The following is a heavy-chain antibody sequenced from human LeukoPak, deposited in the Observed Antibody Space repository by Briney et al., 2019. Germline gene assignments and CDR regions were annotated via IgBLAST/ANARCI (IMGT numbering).Heavy chain of an antibody. D-gene: IGHD5-12*01. J-gene: IGHJ3*02. Sequence: RSSETLSLTCTVSGGSISSGGYYWSWIRQHPGKGLEWIGYIYYSGSTYYNPSLKSRVTISVDTSKNQFSLKLSSVTAADTAVYYCARADIVATNDAFDIWGQGAMVTVSS. CDR2: IYYSGST. V-gene: IGHV4-31*03. CDR3: ARADIVATNDAFDI. CDR1: GGSISSGGYY.